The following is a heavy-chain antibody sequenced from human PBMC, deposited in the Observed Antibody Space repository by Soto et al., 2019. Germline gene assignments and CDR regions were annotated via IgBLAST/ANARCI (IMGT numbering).Heavy chain of an antibody. V-gene: IGHV4-30-4*01. D-gene: IGHD5-12*01. Sequence: SETLSLTCTVSGGSISSGDYYWSWIRQPPGKGLEWIGYIYYSGSTNYNPSLKSRVTISVDKSKNQFSLKLSSVTAADTAVYYCARDAGYNYPRSAFDIWGQGTMVTVSS. J-gene: IGHJ3*02. CDR3: ARDAGYNYPRSAFDI. CDR1: GGSISSGDYY. CDR2: IYYSGST.